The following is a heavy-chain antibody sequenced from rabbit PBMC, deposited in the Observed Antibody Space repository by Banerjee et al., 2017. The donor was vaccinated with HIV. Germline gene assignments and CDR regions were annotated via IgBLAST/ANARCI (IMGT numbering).Heavy chain of an antibody. D-gene: IGHD8-1*01. Sequence: QEQLVESGGGLVQPEGSLTLTCTASGFSFSSSYYMCWVRQAPGKGLEWIGCTYTGSANTYYASWAKGRFTITRSTSLNTVTLQLNSLTAADTATYFCARSSAGVTSYYNLWGPGTLVTVS. V-gene: IGHV1S47*01. CDR1: GFSFSSSYY. CDR3: ARSSAGVTSYYNL. J-gene: IGHJ4*01. CDR2: TYTGSANT.